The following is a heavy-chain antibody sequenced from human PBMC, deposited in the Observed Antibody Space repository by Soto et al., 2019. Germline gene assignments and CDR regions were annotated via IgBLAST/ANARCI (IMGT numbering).Heavy chain of an antibody. V-gene: IGHV5-51*01. Sequence: LKISCKGSGYSFTSYWIGWVRQMPGKGLEWMGIIYPGDSDTRYSPSFQGQVTISADKSISTAYLQWSSLKASDTAMYYCASRGYCSGGSCFLAFDYWGQGTLVTVS. J-gene: IGHJ4*02. CDR1: GYSFTSYW. D-gene: IGHD2-15*01. CDR2: IYPGDSDT. CDR3: ASRGYCSGGSCFLAFDY.